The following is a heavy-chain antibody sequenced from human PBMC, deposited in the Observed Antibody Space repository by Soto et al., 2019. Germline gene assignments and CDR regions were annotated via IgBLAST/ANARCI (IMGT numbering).Heavy chain of an antibody. CDR3: ARAPYIVVVPAANRARDYYYGMDV. J-gene: IGHJ6*02. D-gene: IGHD2-2*01. Sequence: SETLSLTCAVYGGSFSGYYWSWIRQPPGKGLEWIGEINHSGSTNYNPSLKSRVTISVDTSKNQFSLKLSSVTAADTAVYYCARAPYIVVVPAANRARDYYYGMDVWGQGTTVTVSS. V-gene: IGHV4-34*01. CDR2: INHSGST. CDR1: GGSFSGYY.